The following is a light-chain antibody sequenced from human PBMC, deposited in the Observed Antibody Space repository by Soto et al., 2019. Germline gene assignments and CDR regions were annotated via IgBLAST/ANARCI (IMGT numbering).Light chain of an antibody. Sequence: DIQMTQSPSSLSASVGDRVTITCRASQSIGTYLHWYQQKPGTAPKVLIYHASNLQSGVPSRFSGSGSGTEFTLTISSLQPDDFATYYCQQYNSYSFGQGTKVDIK. CDR2: HAS. J-gene: IGKJ1*01. CDR3: QQYNSYS. CDR1: QSIGTY. V-gene: IGKV1-5*01.